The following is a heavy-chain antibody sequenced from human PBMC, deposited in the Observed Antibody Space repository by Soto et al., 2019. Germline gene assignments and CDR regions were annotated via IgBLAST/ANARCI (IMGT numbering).Heavy chain of an antibody. CDR2: MNPNSGGT. D-gene: IGHD4-17*01. V-gene: IGHV1-2*04. CDR3: ARDGFKDYGDYPDY. J-gene: IGHJ4*02. Sequence: ASVKVSCKASGYTFTSYDINWVRQATGQRLEWMGWMNPNSGGTNYAQKFQGWVTMTRDTSISTAYMELSRLRSDDTAVYYCARDGFKDYGDYPDYWGQGTLVTVSS. CDR1: GYTFTSYD.